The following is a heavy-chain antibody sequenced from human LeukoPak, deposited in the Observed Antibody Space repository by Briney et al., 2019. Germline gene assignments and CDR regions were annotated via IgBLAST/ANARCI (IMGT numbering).Heavy chain of an antibody. J-gene: IGHJ4*02. CDR1: GFSFSSYA. V-gene: IGHV3-23*01. CDR2: ISGSGATT. CDR3: AKDYLGSSGFSYYFDY. Sequence: TGGSLRLSRAASGFSFSSYAMSWVRQTPGKGLEWVSSISGSGATTYYADSVKGRFTISRDNSRNTLYLQMNSLRAEDMAVYYCAKDYLGSSGFSYYFDYWGQGTLVTVSS. D-gene: IGHD3-22*01.